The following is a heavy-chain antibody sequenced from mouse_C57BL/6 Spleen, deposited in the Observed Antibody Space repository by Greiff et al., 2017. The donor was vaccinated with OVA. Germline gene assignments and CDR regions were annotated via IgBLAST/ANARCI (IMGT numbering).Heavy chain of an antibody. CDR3: TTSSNFLFDY. Sequence: EVKLMESGAELVRPGASVKLSCTASGFNIKDDYMHWVKQRPEQGLEWIGWIDPENGDTEYASKFQGKATITADTSSNTAYLQLSSLTSEDTAVYYCTTSSNFLFDYWGQGTTLTVSS. D-gene: IGHD2-5*01. V-gene: IGHV14-4*01. CDR1: GFNIKDDY. CDR2: IDPENGDT. J-gene: IGHJ2*01.